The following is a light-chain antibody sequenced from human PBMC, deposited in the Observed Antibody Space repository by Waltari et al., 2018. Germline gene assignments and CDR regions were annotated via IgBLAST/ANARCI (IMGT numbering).Light chain of an antibody. Sequence: MLPSPATLSLSPGESATLSCTASQTVRSPFAWSQQKPGQPPRLLTYGTSTRATGIPARFSGSGSGTDFSLTISSLQPEDFATYYCQQYDHWPWTFGQGTRVEAK. CDR1: QTVRSP. CDR2: GTS. V-gene: IGKV3D-15*01. J-gene: IGKJ1*01. CDR3: QQYDHWPWT.